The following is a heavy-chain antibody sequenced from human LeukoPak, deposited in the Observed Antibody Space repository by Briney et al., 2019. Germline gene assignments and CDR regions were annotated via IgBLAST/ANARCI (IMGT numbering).Heavy chain of an antibody. V-gene: IGHV3-48*03. Sequence: GGSLRLSCAASGFTFSSYEMNWVRQAPGKGLEWVSYISSSGYTVYYADSVKGRFTMSRDNAKNSLYLQMNSLRAEDTAAYYCVRDASTTVNWGQGTLVTVSS. J-gene: IGHJ4*02. CDR3: VRDASTTVN. CDR1: GFTFSSYE. D-gene: IGHD2-2*01. CDR2: ISSSGYTV.